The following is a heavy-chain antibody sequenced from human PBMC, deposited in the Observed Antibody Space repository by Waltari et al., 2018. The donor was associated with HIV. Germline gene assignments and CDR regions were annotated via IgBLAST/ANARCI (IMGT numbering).Heavy chain of an antibody. CDR2: INPSGGST. J-gene: IGHJ4*02. V-gene: IGHV1-46*01. CDR3: ARASISPRWFGSPGDY. CDR1: GYTFSSHY. D-gene: IGHD3-10*01. Sequence: QVQVVQSGAEVKKPGASVKVSCNASGYTFSSHYMHWVRQAPGQGLEWMGIINPSGGSTSYAQKFQGRVTMTRDTSTSTVYMELSSLRSEDTAVYYCARASISPRWFGSPGDYWGQGTLVTVSS.